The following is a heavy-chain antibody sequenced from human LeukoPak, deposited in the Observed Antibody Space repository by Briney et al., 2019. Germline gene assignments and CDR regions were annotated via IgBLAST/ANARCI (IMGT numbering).Heavy chain of an antibody. Sequence: GGSLRLSCAASGFTFSSNGMHWVRQAPGKGLEWVAVISYDGSNKYYADSVKGRFTISRDNSKNTLYLQMNSLRAEDTAVYYCAKTYGSGSYYTFDYWGQGTLVTVSS. D-gene: IGHD3-10*01. CDR3: AKTYGSGSYYTFDY. J-gene: IGHJ4*02. V-gene: IGHV3-30*18. CDR2: ISYDGSNK. CDR1: GFTFSSNG.